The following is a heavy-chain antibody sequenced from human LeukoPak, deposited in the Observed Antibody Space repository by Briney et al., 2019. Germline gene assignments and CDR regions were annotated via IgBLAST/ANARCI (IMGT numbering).Heavy chain of an antibody. CDR1: EFTFSDYY. J-gene: IGHJ4*02. CDR2: ISSSGSTI. V-gene: IGHV3-11*01. D-gene: IGHD3-16*01. CDR3: ARVRSANYDFDY. Sequence: GGSLRLSCAASEFTFSDYYMSWIRQAPGKGLEWVSYISSSGSTIYYADSVKGRFTISRDNAKNSLYLQMNSLRAEDTAVYYCARVRSANYDFDYWGQGTLVTVSS.